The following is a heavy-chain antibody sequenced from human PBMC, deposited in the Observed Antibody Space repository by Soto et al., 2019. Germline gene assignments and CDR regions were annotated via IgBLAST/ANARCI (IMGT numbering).Heavy chain of an antibody. D-gene: IGHD6-6*01. J-gene: IGHJ6*02. CDR3: ASQFIAARREKYYYYYGMDV. CDR1: GGSISSGGYS. V-gene: IGHV4-30-2*01. CDR2: TYHSGST. Sequence: PSETLSLTCAVSGGSISSGGYSWSWIRQPPGKGLEWIGYTYHSGSTYYNPSLRSRVTISVDRSKNQFSLKLSSVTAADTAVYYCASQFIAARREKYYYYYGMDVWGQGTTVTVSS.